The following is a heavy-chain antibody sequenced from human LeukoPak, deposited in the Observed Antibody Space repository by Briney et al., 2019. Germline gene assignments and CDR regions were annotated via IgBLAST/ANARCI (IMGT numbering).Heavy chain of an antibody. J-gene: IGHJ3*02. V-gene: IGHV3-53*01. CDR2: IYSGGSA. D-gene: IGHD2-15*01. Sequence: AGSLRLSCAASGFTVSSNYMSWVRQAPGKGLEWVSVIYSGGSAYYADSVKGRFTISRDNSKNTLYLQMNSLRAEDTAVYYCAIAAYDAFDIWGQGTMVTVSS. CDR3: AIAAYDAFDI. CDR1: GFTVSSNY.